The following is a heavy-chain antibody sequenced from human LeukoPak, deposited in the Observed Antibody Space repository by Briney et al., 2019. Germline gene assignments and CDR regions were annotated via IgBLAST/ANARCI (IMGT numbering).Heavy chain of an antibody. V-gene: IGHV4-38-2*02. CDR3: ARVEVGADDFDYFQH. CDR2: IYHSGST. Sequence: RSSETLSLTCTVSGYSISSGYYWGWIRQPPGKGLEWIGSIYHSGSTYYNPSLKSRVTISVDTSKNQFSLKLSSVTAADTAVYYCARVEVGADDFDYFQHWGQGTLVTVSS. D-gene: IGHD1-26*01. CDR1: GYSISSGYY. J-gene: IGHJ1*01.